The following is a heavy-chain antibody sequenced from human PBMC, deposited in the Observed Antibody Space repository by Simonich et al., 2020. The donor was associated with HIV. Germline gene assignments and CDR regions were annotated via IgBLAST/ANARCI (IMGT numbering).Heavy chain of an antibody. J-gene: IGHJ4*02. V-gene: IGHV4-34*01. CDR2: INHSGRN. CDR3: AGVTGWAEY. CDR1: GASFNAYY. Sequence: QVQLQQWGAGMLKPSETLSLTFAVYGASFNAYYWSWIRQSPGKGLEWIGEINHSGRNKYKPSLKSRLTISADTSKNQFSLKLTAVTAEDTAVYYCAGVTGWAEYWGQGTLVTVSS. D-gene: IGHD7-27*01.